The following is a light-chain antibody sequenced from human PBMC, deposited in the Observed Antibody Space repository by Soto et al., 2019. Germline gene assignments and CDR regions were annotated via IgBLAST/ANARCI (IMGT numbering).Light chain of an antibody. Sequence: PGDSATLSVSASQSVSVNYLAWYQQKPGQSPRLFIYDASSRATGIPERFRGSGSGTDFNLTISSLKPEDFATYYCKKSYSFPRTFGQGTRLEIK. CDR2: DAS. J-gene: IGKJ5*01. CDR1: QSVSVNY. CDR3: KKSYSFPRT. V-gene: IGKV3D-20*02.